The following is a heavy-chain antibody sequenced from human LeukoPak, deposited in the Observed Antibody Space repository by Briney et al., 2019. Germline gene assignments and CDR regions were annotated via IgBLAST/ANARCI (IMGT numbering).Heavy chain of an antibody. CDR3: VRGGSSWYGFDY. CDR2: ISSDGSST. J-gene: IGHJ4*02. V-gene: IGHV3-74*01. Sequence: GGSLRLSCAGSGFTFSSYWMHWVRQAPGKVLVWFSRISSDGSSTNYADSVKGRFTISRDNAKNTLYMQMNSLRADDTAVYYCVRGGSSWYGFDYWGQGTLVTVSS. CDR1: GFTFSSYW. D-gene: IGHD6-13*01.